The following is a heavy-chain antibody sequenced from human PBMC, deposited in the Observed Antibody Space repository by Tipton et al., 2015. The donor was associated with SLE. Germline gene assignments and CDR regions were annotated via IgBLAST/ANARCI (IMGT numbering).Heavy chain of an antibody. CDR3: VKDSVGDAVPGTLHALDF. CDR1: GFTFDDYA. V-gene: IGHV3-9*01. Sequence: RSLRLSCAASGFTFDDYAMHWVRQAPGRGLEWVSGITWNGGTIAYGDSVRGRFTISRDNAENSLYLQMNSLRPEDTAFYYCVKDSVGDAVPGTLHALDFWGQGTLVTVSS. CDR2: ITWNGGTI. J-gene: IGHJ4*02. D-gene: IGHD6-13*01.